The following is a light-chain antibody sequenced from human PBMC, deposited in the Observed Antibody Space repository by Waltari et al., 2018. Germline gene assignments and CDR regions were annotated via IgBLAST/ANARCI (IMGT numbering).Light chain of an antibody. Sequence: EVVITQSPATLSVSPGDRATLSCRASESVSVDLAWYQQRPGQAPRLLVYGADTRATGVPARFSGRGSGTEFTLTISSLQSEDFAVYYCQQYNDWPLLTFGGGTRVEIK. CDR1: ESVSVD. J-gene: IGKJ4*01. V-gene: IGKV3D-15*01. CDR3: QQYNDWPLLT. CDR2: GAD.